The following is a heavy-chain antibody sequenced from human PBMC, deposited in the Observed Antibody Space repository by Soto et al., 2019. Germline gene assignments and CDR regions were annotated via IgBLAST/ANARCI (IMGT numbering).Heavy chain of an antibody. CDR3: ARGQWLPSDDAFDL. D-gene: IGHD6-19*01. Sequence: EVQLVESGGGLVQPGGSLRLSCAASGFTFRSCNMHWVRQAPGKGLEWLSYISPSSSTIYYADSVRRRITISRDNAKNALYLQLSGRRAEDTAVYYCARGQWLPSDDAFDLWGQGTMVTVSS. CDR2: ISPSSSTI. V-gene: IGHV3-48*01. CDR1: GFTFRSCN. J-gene: IGHJ3*01.